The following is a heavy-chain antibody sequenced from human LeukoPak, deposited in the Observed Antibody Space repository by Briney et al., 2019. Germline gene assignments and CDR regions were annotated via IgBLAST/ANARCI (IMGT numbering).Heavy chain of an antibody. D-gene: IGHD3-10*01. CDR3: ARGMVRGARDAFDI. Sequence: SETLSLTCTVSGGSISSGSYYWSWIRQPAGKGLEWIGRIYTSGTTTYNPSLKSRVSMSIDTSKNQFSLKLMSVTAADTAVYYCARGMVRGARDAFDIWGQGTMVTVSS. CDR2: IYTSGTT. CDR1: GGSISSGSYY. J-gene: IGHJ3*02. V-gene: IGHV4-61*02.